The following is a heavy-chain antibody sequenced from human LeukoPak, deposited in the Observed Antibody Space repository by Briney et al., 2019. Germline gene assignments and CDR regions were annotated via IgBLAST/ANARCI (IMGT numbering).Heavy chain of an antibody. V-gene: IGHV3-23*01. CDR3: ARVLRYCSGGNCYSGGLGYMDV. D-gene: IGHD2-15*01. CDR2: ISGSGVST. Sequence: GGSLRLSCAGSGFTFSSYGMSWVRQTPGKGLEWVSAISGSGVSTYYVDSVKGRFTISRDNAKNSLFLQMNSLRAEDTAVYYCARVLRYCSGGNCYSGGLGYMDVWGKGTTVTISS. CDR1: GFTFSSYG. J-gene: IGHJ6*03.